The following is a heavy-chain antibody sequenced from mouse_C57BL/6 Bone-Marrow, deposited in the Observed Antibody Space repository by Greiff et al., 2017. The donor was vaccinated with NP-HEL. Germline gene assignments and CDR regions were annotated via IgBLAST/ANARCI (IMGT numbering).Heavy chain of an antibody. CDR3: GRKRDYWYFEG. V-gene: IGHV2-2*01. Sequence: VKLVESGPGLVQPSQSLSITCTVSGFSLTSYGVHWVRQSPGKGLEWLGVIWSGGSTDYNAAFISRLSISKDNSKSQVFFKMNSLQADDTAIYYCGRKRDYWYFEGWGTGTTVTVSS. CDR1: GFSLTSYG. CDR2: IWSGGST. J-gene: IGHJ1*03.